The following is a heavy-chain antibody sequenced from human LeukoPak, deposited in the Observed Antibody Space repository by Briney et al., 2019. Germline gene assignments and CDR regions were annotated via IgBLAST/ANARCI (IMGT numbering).Heavy chain of an antibody. CDR3: ARVGRDDAFDI. CDR1: GYTLTSYD. V-gene: IGHV1-8*01. Sequence: ASVKVSCKASGYTLTSYDINWVRQATGQGLEWMGWMNPNSGNTGYAQKFQGRVTMTRHTSISTAYMELSSLKSEDTAVYYCARVGRDDAFDIWGQGTVVTVSS. CDR2: MNPNSGNT. J-gene: IGHJ3*02.